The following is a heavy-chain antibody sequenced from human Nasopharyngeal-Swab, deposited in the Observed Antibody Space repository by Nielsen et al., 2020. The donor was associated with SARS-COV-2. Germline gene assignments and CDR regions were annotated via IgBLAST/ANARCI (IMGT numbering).Heavy chain of an antibody. V-gene: IGHV1-3*01. CDR1: GYTFTSYA. D-gene: IGHD6-19*01. CDR2: INAGNGNT. Sequence: ASVKVSCKACGYTFTSYAMHWVRQAPGQRLEWMGWINAGNGNTKYSQKFQGRVTITRDTSASTAYMELSSLRSEDTAVYYCARGIAVAARGWFDPWGQGTLVTVSS. J-gene: IGHJ5*02. CDR3: ARGIAVAARGWFDP.